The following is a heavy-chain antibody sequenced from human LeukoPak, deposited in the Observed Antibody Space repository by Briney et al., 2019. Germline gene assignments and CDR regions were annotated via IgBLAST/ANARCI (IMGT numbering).Heavy chain of an antibody. D-gene: IGHD2-2*01. CDR3: ARDASPDCSSTSCPPDYYYYYMDV. CDR2: IYTSGST. J-gene: IGHJ6*03. Sequence: SETLSLTCTVSGGSISSYYWSWIRQPAGKGLEWIGRIYTSGSTNYNPSLKSRVTMSVDTSKNQLSLKLTSVTAADTAVYYCARDASPDCSSTSCPPDYYYYYMDVWGKGTTVTVSS. V-gene: IGHV4-4*07. CDR1: GGSISSYY.